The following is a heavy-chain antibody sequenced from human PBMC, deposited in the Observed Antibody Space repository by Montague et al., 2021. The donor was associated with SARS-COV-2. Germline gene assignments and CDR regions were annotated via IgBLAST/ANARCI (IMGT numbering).Heavy chain of an antibody. CDR2: ISYDGSNK. V-gene: IGHV3-30-3*01. CDR3: AREGLSGSYYGFLDY. Sequence: SLRLSCAASGITFSSYAMHWVRQAPGKGLEWVAVISYDGSNKYYADPVKGRFTISRDNSKNTLYLQMYSLRAEDTAVYYCAREGLSGSYYGFLDYWGQGTLVTVSS. J-gene: IGHJ4*02. CDR1: GITFSSYA. D-gene: IGHD3-10*01.